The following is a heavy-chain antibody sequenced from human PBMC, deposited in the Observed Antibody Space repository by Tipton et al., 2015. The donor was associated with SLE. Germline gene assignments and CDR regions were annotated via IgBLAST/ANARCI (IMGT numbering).Heavy chain of an antibody. CDR1: GFTFSSYA. CDR2: SSYDGSRT. J-gene: IGHJ4*02. D-gene: IGHD1-1*01. V-gene: IGHV3-30*04. Sequence: SLRLSCAASGFTFSSYAMHWVRQTPGKGLEWVAFSSYDGSRTFYSDSVRGRFTVSRDKSKNTLLLQMDSLRAEDTAVYFCARTYLQLTPAHHVFAYWGQGTLVTVAS. CDR3: ARTYLQLTPAHHVFAY.